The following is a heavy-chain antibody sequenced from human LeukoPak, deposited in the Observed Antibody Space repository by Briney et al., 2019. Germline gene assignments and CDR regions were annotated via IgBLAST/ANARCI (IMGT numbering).Heavy chain of an antibody. Sequence: TGGSLRLSCAASGFTFSSYSMNWVRQAPGKGLEWVSYISSSSSTIYYADSVKGRFTISRDNAKNSLYLQMNSLRTEDTALYYCAKGPYSGSYPYYFDYWGQGTLVTVSS. J-gene: IGHJ4*02. D-gene: IGHD1-26*01. CDR1: GFTFSSYS. V-gene: IGHV3-48*01. CDR2: ISSSSSTI. CDR3: AKGPYSGSYPYYFDY.